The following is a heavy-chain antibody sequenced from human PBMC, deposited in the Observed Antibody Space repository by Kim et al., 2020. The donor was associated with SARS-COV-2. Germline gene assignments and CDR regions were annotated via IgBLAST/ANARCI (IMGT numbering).Heavy chain of an antibody. CDR3: AKAVKVPAAILGWFDP. Sequence: GGSLRLSCAASGFTFSSYAMSWVRQAPGKGLEWVSAISGSGGSTYYADSVKGRFTISRDNSKNTLYLQMNSLRAEDTAVYYCAKAVKVPAAILGWFDPWGQGTLVTVSS. CDR1: GFTFSSYA. CDR2: ISGSGGST. J-gene: IGHJ5*02. D-gene: IGHD2-2*01. V-gene: IGHV3-23*01.